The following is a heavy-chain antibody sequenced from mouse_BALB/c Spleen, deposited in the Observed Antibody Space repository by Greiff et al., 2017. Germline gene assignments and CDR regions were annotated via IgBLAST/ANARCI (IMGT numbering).Heavy chain of an antibody. J-gene: IGHJ4*01. V-gene: IGHV14-3*02. CDR3: ARGIYYGNFYYAMDY. CDR1: GFNIKDTY. D-gene: IGHD2-1*01. Sequence: EVQLQQSGAELVKPGASVKLSCTASGFNIKDTYMHWVKQMPEQGLEWIGRIDPANDNTKYDPKFQGKATITADTSSNTAYLQLSSLTSEDTAVYYCARGIYYGNFYYAMDYWGQGTSVTVSS. CDR2: IDPANDNT.